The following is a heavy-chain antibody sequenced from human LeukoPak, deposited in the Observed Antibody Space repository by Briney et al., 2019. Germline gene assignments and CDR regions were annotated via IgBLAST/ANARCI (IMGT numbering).Heavy chain of an antibody. D-gene: IGHD3-22*01. Sequence: SETLSLTCAVYGGSFSGYYWSWIRQPPGKGLEWIGEINHSGSTNCNPSLKSRVTISVDTSKNQFSLKLSSVTAADTAVYYCAFDTYYYDSSGYRWGQGTLVTVSS. J-gene: IGHJ4*02. V-gene: IGHV4-34*01. CDR1: GGSFSGYY. CDR3: AFDTYYYDSSGYR. CDR2: INHSGST.